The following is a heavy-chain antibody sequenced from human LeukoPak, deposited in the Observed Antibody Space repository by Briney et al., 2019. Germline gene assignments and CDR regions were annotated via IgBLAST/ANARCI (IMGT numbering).Heavy chain of an antibody. D-gene: IGHD6-13*01. Sequence: GGSLRLSCAASGFTFSSYGMHWVRQAPGKGLEWVVVISYDGSNKYYADSAKGRFTISRDNSKNTLYLQMNSLRAEDTAVYYCAKSSSSWYYGYWGQGTLVTVSS. J-gene: IGHJ4*02. CDR1: GFTFSSYG. CDR3: AKSSSSWYYGY. V-gene: IGHV3-30*18. CDR2: ISYDGSNK.